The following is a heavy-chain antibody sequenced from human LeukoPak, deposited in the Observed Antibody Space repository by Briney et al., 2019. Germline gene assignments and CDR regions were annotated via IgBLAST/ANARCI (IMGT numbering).Heavy chain of an antibody. Sequence: PGGSLRLSCAASGFTFSSYSMNWVRQAPGKGLEWVSLISPSSSYIFYADSMKGRFTISRDDAKNSLFLQMNSLRAEDTAVYYCARAHWRYYGSGSYGDGVDIWGQGTMVTGSS. CDR3: ARAHWRYYGSGSYGDGVDI. CDR2: ISPSSSYI. D-gene: IGHD3-10*01. V-gene: IGHV3-21*01. J-gene: IGHJ3*02. CDR1: GFTFSSYS.